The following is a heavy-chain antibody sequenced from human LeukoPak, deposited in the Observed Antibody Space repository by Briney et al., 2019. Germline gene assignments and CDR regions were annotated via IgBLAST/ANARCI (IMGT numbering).Heavy chain of an antibody. J-gene: IGHJ4*02. D-gene: IGHD1-26*01. CDR1: GFTFSSYA. CDR3: AKGTSYSGSSKGDY. Sequence: GGSLRLSCAGSGFTFSSYAMSWVRQAPGKGLEWVAAVSGSGGSTYYADSVKGRCTISRDNSKNTLYLQMNSLRAEDTAVYYCAKGTSYSGSSKGDYWGQGTLVTVSS. CDR2: VSGSGGST. V-gene: IGHV3-23*01.